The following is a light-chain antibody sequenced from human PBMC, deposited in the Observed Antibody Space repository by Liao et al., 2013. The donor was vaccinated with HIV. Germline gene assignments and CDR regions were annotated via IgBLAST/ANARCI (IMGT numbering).Light chain of an antibody. CDR3: QVWDSRSDHYV. Sequence: SYELTQPPSVSVAPGKTANITCGGNNIGSKSVHWYQLKPGQAPVLVIYYDTNRASGIPERFSASKSVNTATLTITRVEAGDEADYYCQVWDSRSDHYVFGIGTKVTVL. J-gene: IGLJ1*01. CDR1: NIGSKS. V-gene: IGLV3-21*04. CDR2: YDT.